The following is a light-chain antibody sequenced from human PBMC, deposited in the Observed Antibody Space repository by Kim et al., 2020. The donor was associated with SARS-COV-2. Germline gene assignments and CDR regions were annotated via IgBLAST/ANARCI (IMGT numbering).Light chain of an antibody. V-gene: IGKV1-5*03. CDR1: QNIDNW. J-gene: IGKJ2*01. CDR2: RAS. CDR3: QQYNNNPPYT. Sequence: ASVGDRVTITCRASQNIDNWLAWYQQKLGEGPKLLIYRASSLQSGVPSRFSGSGSGTEFTLTISSLQPDDFATYYCQQYNNNPPYTFGQGTKLEI.